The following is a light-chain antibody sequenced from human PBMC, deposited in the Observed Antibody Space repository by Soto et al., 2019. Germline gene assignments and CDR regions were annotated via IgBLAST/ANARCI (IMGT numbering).Light chain of an antibody. CDR1: EDIINH. J-gene: IGKJ2*01. V-gene: IGKV1-33*01. CDR3: QQYNNLPYT. CDR2: DAS. Sequence: DTHMTQSPSSVPASVGARVTITCQANEDIINHLNWYQQKPGKAPNLLIYDASNLETGVPSRFSGSGSGTHFTFTISGLQPEDVGTYFCQQYNNLPYTFGQGTKVEI.